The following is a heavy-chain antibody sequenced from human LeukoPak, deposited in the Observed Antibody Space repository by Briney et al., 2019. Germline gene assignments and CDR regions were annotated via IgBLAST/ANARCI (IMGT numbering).Heavy chain of an antibody. V-gene: IGHV3-23*01. Sequence: GGSLRLSCAASGFAFSSFAMGWVRQSTGKGLEWLSSINGGGNTTFYAHSVKGRFTISRDNSKNTLYLHMDRLRPDDTAIYYCTKELHVAVAVADYYYFYMDVWGRGTAVTVSS. D-gene: IGHD6-19*01. J-gene: IGHJ6*03. CDR3: TKELHVAVAVADYYYFYMDV. CDR1: GFAFSSFA. CDR2: INGGGNTT.